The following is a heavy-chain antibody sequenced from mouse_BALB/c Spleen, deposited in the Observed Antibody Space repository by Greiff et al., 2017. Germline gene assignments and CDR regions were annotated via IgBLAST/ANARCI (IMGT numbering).Heavy chain of an antibody. CDR1: GYSFTGYF. V-gene: IGHV1-37*01. CDR2: INPYNGDT. CDR3: GRRGYDDAMDY. D-gene: IGHD2-2*01. J-gene: IGHJ4*01. Sequence: VQLQQSGPELVKPGASVKISCKASGYSFTGYFMHWVKQSHGKSLEWIGRINPYNGDTFYNQKFKGKATLTVDKSSSTAHMELLSLTSEDSAVYCCGRRGYDDAMDYWGQGTSVTVSA.